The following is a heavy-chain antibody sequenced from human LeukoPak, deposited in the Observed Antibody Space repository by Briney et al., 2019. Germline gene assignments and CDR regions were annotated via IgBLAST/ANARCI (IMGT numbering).Heavy chain of an antibody. Sequence: STTLSLSCTFAGASISSYYWSLIRHPAGELLGWIGYIYCSGSTNYNPSLKSRVTIAVDTSKNQFSLQLSAVTAADTAVYCLARGVVGTRKPYAFAIWGQGTTVT. V-gene: IGHV4-59*01. CDR2: IYCSGST. D-gene: IGHD2-2*01. CDR3: ARGVVGTRKPYAFAI. J-gene: IGHJ3*02. CDR1: GASISSYY.